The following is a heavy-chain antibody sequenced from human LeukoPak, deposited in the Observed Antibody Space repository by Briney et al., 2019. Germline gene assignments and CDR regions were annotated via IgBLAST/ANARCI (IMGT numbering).Heavy chain of an antibody. J-gene: IGHJ4*02. V-gene: IGHV4-34*01. D-gene: IGHD6-13*01. CDR1: GGSFSGYY. CDR2: INHSGST. CDR3: ASPFGQQLEPYYFDY. Sequence: TSETLSLTCAVYGGSFSGYYWSWLRQPPGKGLEWIGEINHSGSTNYNPSLKSRVTISVDTSKNQFSLKLSSVTAADTAVYYCASPFGQQLEPYYFDYWGQGTLVTVSS.